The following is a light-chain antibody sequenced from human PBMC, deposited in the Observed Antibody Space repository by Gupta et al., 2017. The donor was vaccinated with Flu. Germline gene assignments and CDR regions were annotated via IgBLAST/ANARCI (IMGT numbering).Light chain of an antibody. Sequence: EIVLTQSPGTLSLSPGERATLSCRASQTVSSPYLAWYQWKPGQAPRLIIYGASNRAIGIPDRFGGSGYVKDFTLTSSRRENEDFAVYYGHQYVSSPGFGQGTKVEIK. CDR1: QTVSSPY. CDR3: HQYVSSPG. CDR2: GAS. V-gene: IGKV3-20*01. J-gene: IGKJ1*01.